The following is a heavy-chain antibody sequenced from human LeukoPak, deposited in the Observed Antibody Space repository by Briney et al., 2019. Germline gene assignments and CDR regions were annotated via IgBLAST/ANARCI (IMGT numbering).Heavy chain of an antibody. CDR1: GGSFSGYY. V-gene: IGHV4-34*01. Sequence: SETLSLTCAVYGGSFSGYYWSWIRQPPGKGLEWIGEINHSGSTNYNPSLKSRVTISVDTSKNQFPLKLSSVTAADTAVYYCARKVAPMVRGGGFDYWGQGTLVTVSS. D-gene: IGHD3-10*01. CDR2: INHSGST. CDR3: ARKVAPMVRGGGFDY. J-gene: IGHJ4*02.